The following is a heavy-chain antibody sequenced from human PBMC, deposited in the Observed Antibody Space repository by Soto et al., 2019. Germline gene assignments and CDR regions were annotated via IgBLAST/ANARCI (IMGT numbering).Heavy chain of an antibody. Sequence: QFQLVQSGAEVKKPGASVKVSCKASGYTFTSYAFSWVRQAPGQGLEWMGWISSYNGNTNYAQELQGRVTRTTDKSPSKASMEQRSLRTDDTAVYYCATGWFGEFVYYFDYWGQGTLVTVSS. CDR2: ISSYNGNT. CDR3: ATGWFGEFVYYFDY. J-gene: IGHJ4*02. V-gene: IGHV1-18*01. D-gene: IGHD3-10*01. CDR1: GYTFTSYA.